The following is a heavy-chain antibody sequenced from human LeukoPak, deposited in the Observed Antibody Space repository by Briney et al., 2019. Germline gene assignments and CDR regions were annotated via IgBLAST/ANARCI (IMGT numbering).Heavy chain of an antibody. Sequence: SETLSLTCAVFGESFSGYFWNWIRQPPGKGLEWIGEINHSGSTSNHNPSLKSRVTMSVDTSKNQFSLKLSSVTAADTAVYYCARKSGYARDYWGQGNLVTVSS. J-gene: IGHJ4*02. V-gene: IGHV4-34*01. D-gene: IGHD5-12*01. CDR3: ARKSGYARDY. CDR1: GESFSGYF. CDR2: INHSGSTS.